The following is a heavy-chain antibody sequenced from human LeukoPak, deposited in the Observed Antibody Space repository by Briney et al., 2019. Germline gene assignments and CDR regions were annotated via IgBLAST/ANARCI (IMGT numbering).Heavy chain of an antibody. Sequence: PGGSLRLSCAASGFTFDDYGMSWVRQAPGKGLEWVSVISGGGGSTYYADSVKGRFTISRDNSKNTLYLQMNSLRAEDTAVYYCARLPAAINGYFDPWGQGTLVTVSS. CDR2: ISGGGGST. D-gene: IGHD2-2*01. CDR1: GFTFDDYG. V-gene: IGHV3-23*01. CDR3: ARLPAAINGYFDP. J-gene: IGHJ5*02.